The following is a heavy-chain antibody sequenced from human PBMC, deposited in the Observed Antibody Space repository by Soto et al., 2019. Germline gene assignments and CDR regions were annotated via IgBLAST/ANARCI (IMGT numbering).Heavy chain of an antibody. CDR2: IIPIFGTA. CDR3: ARDLRPTLSGLSGYYPEVAFDY. D-gene: IGHD3-3*01. Sequence: QVQLVQSGAEVKKPGSSVKVSCKASGGTFSSYAISWVRQAPGQGLEWMGGIIPIFGTANYAQKFQGRVTMTADESTSTAYMELSSLRSEDTAVYYCARDLRPTLSGLSGYYPEVAFDYWGQGTLVTVSS. CDR1: GGTFSSYA. V-gene: IGHV1-69*01. J-gene: IGHJ4*02.